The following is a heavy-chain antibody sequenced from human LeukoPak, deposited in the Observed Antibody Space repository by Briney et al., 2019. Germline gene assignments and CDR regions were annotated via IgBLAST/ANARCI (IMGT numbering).Heavy chain of an antibody. D-gene: IGHD2-8*01. CDR2: ISNDESKI. Sequence: GGSLRLSCTAFGFSFDTFFMDWVRQIPGKGLEWVAVISNDESKIYYAGSVKGRFTISRDNSRSTLYLQMDSLRPDDTAVYYCARSNVPSKWWAYAMDVWGQGTMVTVSS. J-gene: IGHJ6*02. CDR3: ARSNVPSKWWAYAMDV. V-gene: IGHV3-30-3*01. CDR1: GFSFDTFF.